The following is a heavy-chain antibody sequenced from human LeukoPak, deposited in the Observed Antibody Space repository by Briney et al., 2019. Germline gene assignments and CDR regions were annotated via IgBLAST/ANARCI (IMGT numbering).Heavy chain of an antibody. CDR2: INHSGST. J-gene: IGHJ3*02. CDR1: GGSFSGYY. V-gene: IGHV4-34*01. Sequence: SETLSLTCAVYGGSFSGYYWSWIRQPPGKGLEWIGEINHSGSTNYNPSLKSRVTISVDTSKKQFSLKLSSVTAADTAVYYCATYSTGFDIWGQGTVVTVSS. CDR3: ATYSTGFDI. D-gene: IGHD6-19*01.